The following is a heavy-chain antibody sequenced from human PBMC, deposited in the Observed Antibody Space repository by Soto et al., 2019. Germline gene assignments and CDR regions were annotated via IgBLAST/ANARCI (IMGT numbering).Heavy chain of an antibody. CDR1: GFKFSNYA. CDR2: ISATGGGT. Sequence: GGSLRLSCAASGFKFSNYAMSWVRQASGKGLEWVSLISATGGGTYYADSVKGRFTTSRDNSHNTLYLQVHSLTAEDTAVYYCAKDRRAGGNSAFYFDFWGQGAQVTVSS. J-gene: IGHJ4*02. CDR3: AKDRRAGGNSAFYFDF. D-gene: IGHD3-16*01. V-gene: IGHV3-23*01.